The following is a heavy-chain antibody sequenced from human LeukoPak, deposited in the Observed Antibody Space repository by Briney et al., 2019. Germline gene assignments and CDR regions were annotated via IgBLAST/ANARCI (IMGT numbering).Heavy chain of an antibody. CDR3: ARDIISEYSSSHSHFDP. D-gene: IGHD6-6*01. V-gene: IGHV4-59*11. J-gene: IGHJ5*02. Sequence: SETLSLTCTVSGGSISSQYWSWIRQPPGKGLEWIGYIYYSGSTSYNPSLKSRVTISVDTSKNQFSLRLSSVTAADTAVYYCARDIISEYSSSHSHFDPWGQGTLVTLSS. CDR2: IYYSGST. CDR1: GGSISSQY.